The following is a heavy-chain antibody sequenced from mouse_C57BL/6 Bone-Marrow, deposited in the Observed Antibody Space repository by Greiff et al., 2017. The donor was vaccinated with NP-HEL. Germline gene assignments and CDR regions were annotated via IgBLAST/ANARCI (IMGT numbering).Heavy chain of an antibody. Sequence: VKLQQPGAELVKPGASVKMSCKASGYTFTSYWITWVKQRPGQGLEWIGDIYPGSGSTNYNEKFKSTATLTVDTSSSTAYMQLSSLTSEDSAVYYCAGDSFPWFAYWGKGTLVTVSA. V-gene: IGHV1-55*01. CDR3: AGDSFPWFAY. J-gene: IGHJ3*01. CDR2: IYPGSGST. CDR1: GYTFTSYW. D-gene: IGHD1-1*01.